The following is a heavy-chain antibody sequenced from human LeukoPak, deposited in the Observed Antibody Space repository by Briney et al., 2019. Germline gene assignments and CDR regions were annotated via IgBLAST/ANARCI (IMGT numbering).Heavy chain of an antibody. J-gene: IGHJ4*02. CDR3: ARDFAREFTIDY. V-gene: IGHV3-48*01. Sequence: GGSLRLSCAASGFTFSNYNMSWVRQPPGKGLQWVSYISSSSNIIYYADSVKGRFTISRDNAKNSLSLQMNSLRAEDTAVYYCARDFAREFTIDYWGQGTLVTVSS. CDR1: GFTFSNYN. D-gene: IGHD3-10*01. CDR2: ISSSSNII.